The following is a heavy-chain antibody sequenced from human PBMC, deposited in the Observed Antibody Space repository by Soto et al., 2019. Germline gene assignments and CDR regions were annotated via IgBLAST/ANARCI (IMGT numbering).Heavy chain of an antibody. CDR2: INPSSGRT. J-gene: IGHJ6*02. D-gene: IGHD2-15*01. CDR1: GYTFTSYS. CDR3: ARDHNFGFILYAMDV. V-gene: IGHV1-46*01. Sequence: ASVKVSCKASGYTFTSYSMHCVRQAPGQGLEWMGIINPSSGRTSYAQNFQGRVTMTSDTSTSIVYMEMSSLKSEDTAVYYCARDHNFGFILYAMDVWGQGTTVTV.